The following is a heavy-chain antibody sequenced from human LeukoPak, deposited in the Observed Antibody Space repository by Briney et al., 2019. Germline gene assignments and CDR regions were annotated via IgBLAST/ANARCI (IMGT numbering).Heavy chain of an antibody. Sequence: ASVKVSCTASGYTFTDYYMHWVRQAPGQGLEWMGWINPNSGATNSAQKFQGRVSMTRDTSISTAYMELNRLRSDDTAVYYCARPFGSGRRDAFAIWGQGTVVTVSS. CDR2: INPNSGAT. D-gene: IGHD3-10*01. V-gene: IGHV1-2*02. J-gene: IGHJ3*02. CDR3: ARPFGSGRRDAFAI. CDR1: GYTFTDYY.